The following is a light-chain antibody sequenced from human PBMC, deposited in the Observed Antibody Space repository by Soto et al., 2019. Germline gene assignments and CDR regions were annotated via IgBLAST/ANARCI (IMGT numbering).Light chain of an antibody. CDR3: QEYNTYPLT. Sequence: DIQMTQSPSTLSASVGDRVTITCRASQSISTWLAWYPQKAGKAPKLLIYKASSLEGGVPSRFSGSGSGTEFNITISSLQPDDFATYYCQEYNTYPLTFGGGTTVDIK. CDR2: KAS. CDR1: QSISTW. J-gene: IGKJ4*01. V-gene: IGKV1-5*03.